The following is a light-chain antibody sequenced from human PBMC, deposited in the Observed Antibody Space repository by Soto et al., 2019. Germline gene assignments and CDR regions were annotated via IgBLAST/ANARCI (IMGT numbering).Light chain of an antibody. Sequence: SYELTQPPSVSVAPGQTASISCGGNRIGSKRVQCYQQKPGQAPVLVVHTDSDRPSGIPERFSVSNSGGTATLSSSGAEAGDEADYYCQVWDTGSDHVVFGGGTKLTVL. CDR3: QVWDTGSDHVV. CDR2: TDS. CDR1: RIGSKR. V-gene: IGLV3-21*02. J-gene: IGLJ2*01.